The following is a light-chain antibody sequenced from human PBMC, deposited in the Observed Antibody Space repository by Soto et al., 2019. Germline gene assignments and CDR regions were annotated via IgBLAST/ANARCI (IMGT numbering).Light chain of an antibody. Sequence: EIVLTQSPVTLSVSPGERATLSCRASQSVGSNLAWYQQKPGQSPRLLIYGASTRATGVPARFSGGGSGTEFTLTISSLQSEYFAVYYCQQYRTFGQGTKVEIK. J-gene: IGKJ1*01. CDR3: QQYRT. V-gene: IGKV3-15*01. CDR1: QSVGSN. CDR2: GAS.